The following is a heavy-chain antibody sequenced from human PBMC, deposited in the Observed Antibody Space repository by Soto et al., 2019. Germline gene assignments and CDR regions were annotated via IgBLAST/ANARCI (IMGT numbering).Heavy chain of an antibody. CDR3: ARDRGYCSSTSCFHAFDI. CDR1: GFTVSSNY. J-gene: IGHJ3*02. CDR2: IYSGGST. D-gene: IGHD2-2*01. Sequence: GGSLRLSCAASGFTVSSNYMSWVRQAPGKGLEWVSVIYSGGSTYYADSVKGRFAISRHNSKNTLYLQMNSLRAEDTAVYYCARDRGYCSSTSCFHAFDIWGQGTMVTVSS. V-gene: IGHV3-53*04.